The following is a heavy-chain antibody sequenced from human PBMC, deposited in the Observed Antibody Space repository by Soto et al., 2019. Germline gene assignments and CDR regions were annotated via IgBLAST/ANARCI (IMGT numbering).Heavy chain of an antibody. D-gene: IGHD3-9*01. CDR2: ISGSGGST. CDR1: GFTFSSYA. CDR3: AKEGDYDILTGYYYYYYGMDV. Sequence: GGSLRLSCAASGFTFSSYAMSWVRQAPGKGLEWVSAISGSGGSTYYADSVKGRFTISRDNSKNTLYLQMNSLRAEDTAVYYCAKEGDYDILTGYYYYYYGMDVWGQGTTVTVSS. J-gene: IGHJ6*02. V-gene: IGHV3-23*01.